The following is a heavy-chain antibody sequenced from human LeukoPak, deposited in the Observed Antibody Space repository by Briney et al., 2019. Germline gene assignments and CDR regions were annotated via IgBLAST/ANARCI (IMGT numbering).Heavy chain of an antibody. J-gene: IGHJ4*02. CDR2: IYHTASA. CDR3: ARYCTSTTCILRGFDY. V-gene: IGHV4-38-2*01. D-gene: IGHD2-2*01. Sequence: SETLSLTCCVSGYSFTSGHYWGWIRQPPGKGLEWIANIYHTASAHYNPSLKSRVTISVDTSKNQFSLKLSSVTAADTAVYYCARYCTSTTCILRGFDYWGQGTLVTVSS. CDR1: GYSFTSGHY.